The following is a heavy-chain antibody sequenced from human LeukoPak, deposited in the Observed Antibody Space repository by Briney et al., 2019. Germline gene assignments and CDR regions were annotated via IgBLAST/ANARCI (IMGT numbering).Heavy chain of an antibody. CDR3: ARGLGSGSSWYYYYYYMDV. V-gene: IGHV4-39*01. CDR1: GDSISSSDYY. CDR2: IYYSGST. Sequence: SETLSLTCTVSGDSISSSDYYWGWIRQPPGKGLEWIGCIYYSGSTYYTPSLKSRVTISVDTSKNQFSLKLSSVTAADTAVYYCARGLGSGSSWYYYYYYMDVWGKGTTVTVSS. J-gene: IGHJ6*03. D-gene: IGHD6-13*01.